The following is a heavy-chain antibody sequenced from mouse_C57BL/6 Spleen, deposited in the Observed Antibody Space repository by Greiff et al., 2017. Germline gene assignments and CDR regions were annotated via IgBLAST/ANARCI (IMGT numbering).Heavy chain of an antibody. V-gene: IGHV1-82*01. D-gene: IGHD2-3*01. CDR3: ARGGDGYYYY. CDR2: IYPGDGDT. Sequence: QVQLQQSGPELVKPGASVKISCKASGYAFSSSWMNWVKQRPGKGLEWIGRIYPGDGDTNYNGKFKGKATLTADKASSTAYMQLSSLTSEDSAVYFCARGGDGYYYYWGQGTTLTVSS. J-gene: IGHJ2*01. CDR1: GYAFSSSW.